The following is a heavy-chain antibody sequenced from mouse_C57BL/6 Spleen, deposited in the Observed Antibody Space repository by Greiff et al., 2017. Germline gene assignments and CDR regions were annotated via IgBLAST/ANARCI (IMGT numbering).Heavy chain of an antibody. V-gene: IGHV1-22*01. CDR1: GYTFTDYN. CDR3: AEIYYDYDVDY. Sequence: EVKLQESGPELVKPGASVKMSCKASGYTFTDYNMHWVKQSHGKSLEWIGYINPNNGGTSYNQKFKGKATLTVNKSSSTAYMELRSLTSEDSAVYYCAEIYYDYDVDYWGQGTTLTVSS. CDR2: INPNNGGT. J-gene: IGHJ2*01. D-gene: IGHD2-4*01.